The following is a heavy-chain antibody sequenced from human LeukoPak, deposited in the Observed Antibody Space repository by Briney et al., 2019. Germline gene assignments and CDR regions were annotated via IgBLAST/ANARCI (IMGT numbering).Heavy chain of an antibody. CDR2: IYYSGST. J-gene: IGHJ6*03. CDR3: ARGARGTARYYYYMDV. V-gene: IGHV4-59*01. D-gene: IGHD1/OR15-1a*01. CDR1: GGSISSYY. Sequence: SETLSLTCTVSGGSISSYYWSWIRQPPGKGLEWIGYIYYSGSTNYNPSLKSRVTISVDTSKNQFSLKLSSVTAADTAVYYCARGARGTARYYYYMDVWGKGTTVTVSS.